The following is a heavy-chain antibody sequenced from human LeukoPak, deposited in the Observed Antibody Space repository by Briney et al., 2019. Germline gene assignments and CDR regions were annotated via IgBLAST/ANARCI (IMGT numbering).Heavy chain of an antibody. D-gene: IGHD2-15*01. Sequence: PSETLSLTCAVYGGSFSGYYWSWIRQPPGKGLEWIGEINHSGSTNYNPSLKNRITISVDTSKNQFSLKLSSVTAADTAVYYCRATLRAPNDYWGQGTLVTVSS. V-gene: IGHV4-34*01. CDR3: RATLRAPNDY. CDR2: INHSGST. CDR1: GGSFSGYY. J-gene: IGHJ4*02.